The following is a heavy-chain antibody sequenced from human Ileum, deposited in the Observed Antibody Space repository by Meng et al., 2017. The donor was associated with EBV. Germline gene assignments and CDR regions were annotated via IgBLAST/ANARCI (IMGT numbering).Heavy chain of an antibody. D-gene: IGHD2-21*02. Sequence: QVQLPASGPGLVKPSETLSLTCSVSNGSVSSYGYYWTWIRQPPGKGLEWIGYMSYTGSTNYKSTLKSRVTISVDKSKNQFSLKLSSVTAADTAVYYCARERGGGDRGIQWGQGTLVTVSS. CDR2: MSYTGST. J-gene: IGHJ4*02. CDR1: NGSVSSYGYY. V-gene: IGHV4-61*08. CDR3: ARERGGGDRGIQ.